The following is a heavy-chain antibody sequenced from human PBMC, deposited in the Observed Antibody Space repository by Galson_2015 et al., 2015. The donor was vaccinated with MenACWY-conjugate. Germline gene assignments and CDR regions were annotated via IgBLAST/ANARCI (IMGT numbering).Heavy chain of an antibody. Sequence: PALVKPTQTLTLTCTFSGFSLSTSGMCVSWIRQPPGKALEWLARIDWDDDKYYSTSLKTRLTISKDTSKNQVVLTMTNMDPVDTATYYCARDIMITFGGDDYYYYGMDVWGQGTTVTVSS. CDR2: IDWDDDK. V-gene: IGHV2-70*11. J-gene: IGHJ6*02. CDR3: ARDIMITFGGDDYYYYGMDV. D-gene: IGHD3-16*01. CDR1: GFSLSTSGMC.